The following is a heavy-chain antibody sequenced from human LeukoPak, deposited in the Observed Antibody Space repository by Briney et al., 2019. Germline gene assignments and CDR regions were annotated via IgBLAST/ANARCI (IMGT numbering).Heavy chain of an antibody. D-gene: IGHD2-2*02. CDR1: GGSISSSSYY. V-gene: IGHV4-39*07. CDR2: IYYSGST. J-gene: IGHJ3*02. CDR3: ARGKESRYRAFDI. Sequence: PSETLSLTCTVSGGSISSSSYYWGWIRQPPGKGLEWIGSIYYSGSTYYNPSLKSRVTISVDTSKNQFSLKLSSVTAADTAVYYCARGKESRYRAFDIWGQGTMVTVSS.